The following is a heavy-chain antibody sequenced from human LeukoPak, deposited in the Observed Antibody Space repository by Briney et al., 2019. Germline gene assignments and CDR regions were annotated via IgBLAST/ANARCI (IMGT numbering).Heavy chain of an antibody. CDR1: GFTFSSYA. CDR2: TSGSGGST. Sequence: GGSLRLSCAASGFTFSSYAMRWVRQAPGKGLEWVSATSGSGGSTYYADSVKGRFTISRDNSKNTLYLQMNSLRAEDTAVYYCAKVGYCSGSDYGFVGCWGQGTLVTVSS. CDR3: AKVGYCSGSDYGFVGC. V-gene: IGHV3-23*01. D-gene: IGHD3-10*01. J-gene: IGHJ4*02.